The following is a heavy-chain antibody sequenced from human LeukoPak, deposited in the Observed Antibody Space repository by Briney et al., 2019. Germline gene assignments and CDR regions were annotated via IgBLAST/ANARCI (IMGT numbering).Heavy chain of an antibody. V-gene: IGHV4-34*01. D-gene: IGHD6-19*01. CDR1: GGSFSGYY. CDR3: ARSSLAVYFDY. CDR2: INHSGST. J-gene: IGHJ4*02. Sequence: SETLSLTCAVYGGSFSGYYWSWIRQPPGKGLEWIGEINHSGSTNYNPSLKSRVTISVDTARNQFSLYLSSVTAADTAMYFCARSSLAVYFDYWGQGTLVTASS.